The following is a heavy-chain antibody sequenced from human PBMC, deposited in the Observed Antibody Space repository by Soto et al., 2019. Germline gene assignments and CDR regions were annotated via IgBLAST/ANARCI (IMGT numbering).Heavy chain of an antibody. V-gene: IGHV4-61*08. CDR1: GGSVSSGDFS. J-gene: IGHJ5*02. D-gene: IGHD5-18*01. CDR2: IYYSGNT. Sequence: SETLSLTCTVSGGSVSSGDFSWSWIRQPPGKGLVWIAYIYYSGNTNYNPSLKSRVIISVDTSKNLFSLKLTSVNAADTAVYYCARIPVDTSMIYWLDPWGQGTLVTVS. CDR3: ARIPVDTSMIYWLDP.